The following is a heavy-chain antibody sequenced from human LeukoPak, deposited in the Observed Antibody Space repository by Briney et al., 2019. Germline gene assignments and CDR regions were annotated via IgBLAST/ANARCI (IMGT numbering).Heavy chain of an antibody. Sequence: ASVKVSCKASGYTFTSYGISWVRQAPGQGLEWMGWISAYNGNTNYAQKLQGRVTMTTDTSTGTAYMELRSLRSDDTAVYYCASSGHRLNWFDPWGQGTLVTVSS. D-gene: IGHD5-12*01. CDR3: ASSGHRLNWFDP. CDR2: ISAYNGNT. J-gene: IGHJ5*02. CDR1: GYTFTSYG. V-gene: IGHV1-18*01.